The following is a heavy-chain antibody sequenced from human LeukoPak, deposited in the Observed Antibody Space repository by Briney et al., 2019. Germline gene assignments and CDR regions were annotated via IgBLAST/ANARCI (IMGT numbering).Heavy chain of an antibody. CDR1: GVSFSGYY. J-gene: IGHJ4*02. CDR2: INHSGST. CDR3: ASVYDSSGYYPF. V-gene: IGHV4-34*01. Sequence: SETLSLTCAVYGVSFSGYYWSWIRQPPGKGLEWIGEINHSGSTNYNPSLKSRVTISVDTSKNQFSLKLSSVTAADTAVYYCASVYDSSGYYPFWGQGTLVTVSS. D-gene: IGHD3-22*01.